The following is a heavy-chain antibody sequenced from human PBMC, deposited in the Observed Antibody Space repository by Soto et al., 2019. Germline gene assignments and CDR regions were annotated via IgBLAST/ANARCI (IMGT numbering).Heavy chain of an antibody. CDR1: GYTFTSYG. J-gene: IGHJ6*02. V-gene: IGHV1-18*04. CDR3: ARRYTHYYDSSGYLYYYYGMDV. CDR2: ISAYNGNT. D-gene: IGHD3-22*01. Sequence: AASVKISCKASGYTFTSYGIIWVRQAPGQGLEWMGWISAYNGNTNYAQKLQGRVTMTTDTSTSTAYMELRSLRSDDTAVYYCARRYTHYYDSSGYLYYYYGMDVWGQGTTVTVSS.